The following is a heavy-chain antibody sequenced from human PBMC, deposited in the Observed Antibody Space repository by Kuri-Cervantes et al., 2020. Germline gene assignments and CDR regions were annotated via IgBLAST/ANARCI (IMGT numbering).Heavy chain of an antibody. V-gene: IGHV3-23*01. J-gene: IGHJ4*02. CDR3: ARAYQYGATWGLDY. D-gene: IGHD4-17*01. CDR2: IVDSGGVT. Sequence: GGSLRLSCAASGFTFSNAWMSWVRQAPGKGLEWVSGIVDSGGVTYYTDSVKGRFTISRDNSKNTVWLQMDSLRAEDTAIYYCARAYQYGATWGLDYWGQGTLVTVSS. CDR1: GFTFSNAW.